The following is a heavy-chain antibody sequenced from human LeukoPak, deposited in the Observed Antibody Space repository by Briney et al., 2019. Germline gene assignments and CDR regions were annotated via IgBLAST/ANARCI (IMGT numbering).Heavy chain of an antibody. CDR1: GFTFSSYD. CDR2: IGTAGDT. D-gene: IGHD6-19*01. Sequence: PGGSLRLSCAASGFTFSSYDTHWVRQATGKGLEWVSAIGTAGDTYYPGSVKGRFTISRENAKNSLYLQMNSLRAGDTAVYYCARGQYSSGSDTDFDYWGQGTLVTVSS. V-gene: IGHV3-13*01. J-gene: IGHJ4*02. CDR3: ARGQYSSGSDTDFDY.